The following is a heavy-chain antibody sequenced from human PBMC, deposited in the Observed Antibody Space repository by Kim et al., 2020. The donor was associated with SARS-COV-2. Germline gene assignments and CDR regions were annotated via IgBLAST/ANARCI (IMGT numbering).Heavy chain of an antibody. Sequence: GGSLRLSCTASGFTFSRSWMTWSRQTPGKGPVWVSGINGDGSITNYADSVKGRFTISRDNAKNTLYLEMNSLRVDDTAVYYCVTYDETSLGQGTLVTVSS. J-gene: IGHJ5*02. D-gene: IGHD3-3*01. CDR3: VTYDETS. CDR1: GFTFSRSW. V-gene: IGHV3-74*01. CDR2: INGDGSIT.